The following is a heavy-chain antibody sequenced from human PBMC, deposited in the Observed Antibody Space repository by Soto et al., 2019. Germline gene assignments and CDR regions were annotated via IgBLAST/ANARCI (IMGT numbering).Heavy chain of an antibody. J-gene: IGHJ4*02. CDR3: ARARGYYDSSGYSGYYFVY. CDR2: IYSGGST. Sequence: GGSLRLSCAASGFTVSSNHMNWVRQAPGKGLEWVSVIYSGGSTYYADSVKGRFTISRDNSKNTLYLQMNSLRAEDTAVFYCARARGYYDSSGYSGYYFVYWGQGTLVTV. D-gene: IGHD3-22*01. V-gene: IGHV3-53*01. CDR1: GFTVSSNH.